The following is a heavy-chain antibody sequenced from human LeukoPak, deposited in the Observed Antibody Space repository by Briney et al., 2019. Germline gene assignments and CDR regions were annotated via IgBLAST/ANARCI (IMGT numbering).Heavy chain of an antibody. CDR2: ISGSGGST. V-gene: IGHV3-23*01. CDR3: ARGAWIQLWFDAFDI. Sequence: GGSLRLSCAASGFTFSSYAMSWVRQAPGKGLEWVSAISGSGGSTYYADSVKGRFTISRDNAKNTLDLQMNSLRGEDTAVYYCARGAWIQLWFDAFDIWGQGTMVTVSS. D-gene: IGHD5-18*01. J-gene: IGHJ3*02. CDR1: GFTFSSYA.